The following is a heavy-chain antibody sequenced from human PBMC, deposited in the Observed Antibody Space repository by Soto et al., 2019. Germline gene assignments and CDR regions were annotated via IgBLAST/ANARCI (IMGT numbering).Heavy chain of an antibody. CDR3: ASQRWLQSGAFDY. V-gene: IGHV4-59*08. CDR2: IYYSGST. Sequence: PSETLSLTCTVSGGSISSYYWSWIRQPPGKGLEWIGYIYYSGSTNYNPSLKSRVTISVDTSKNQFSLKLSSVTAADTAVYYCASQRWLQSGAFDYWGQGTLVTVSS. D-gene: IGHD1-26*01. CDR1: GGSISSYY. J-gene: IGHJ4*02.